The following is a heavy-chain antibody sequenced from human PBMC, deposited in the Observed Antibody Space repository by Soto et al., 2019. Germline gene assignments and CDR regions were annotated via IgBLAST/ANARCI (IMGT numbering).Heavy chain of an antibody. V-gene: IGHV4-34*01. D-gene: IGHD3-10*01. J-gene: IGHJ6*02. CDR2: INDNGGT. Sequence: QVQQQQWGAGMLKPSETLSLICGVYGGSIRGYYWGWIRQSPGKGLEWIGDINDNGGTNYNPSLKSRVTTSLDTSKKQVSLMVSSVTAADTAVYYCARGRYSYETIYYKFYYSALDVWGQGTTVTVSS. CDR1: GGSIRGYY. CDR3: ARGRYSYETIYYKFYYSALDV.